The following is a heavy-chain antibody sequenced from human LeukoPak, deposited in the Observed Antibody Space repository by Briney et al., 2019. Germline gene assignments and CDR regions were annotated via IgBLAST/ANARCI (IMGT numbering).Heavy chain of an antibody. Sequence: ASVKVSCKASGYTFTGYYMHWVRQSPGQGLEWMGWINPNSGGTNYAQKFQGRVTMTRDTSISTAYMELSRLRSDDTAVYYCASIPSPVGIAAAGTRDYWGQGTLVTVSS. J-gene: IGHJ4*02. CDR1: GYTFTGYY. V-gene: IGHV1-2*02. CDR3: ASIPSPVGIAAAGTRDY. CDR2: INPNSGGT. D-gene: IGHD6-13*01.